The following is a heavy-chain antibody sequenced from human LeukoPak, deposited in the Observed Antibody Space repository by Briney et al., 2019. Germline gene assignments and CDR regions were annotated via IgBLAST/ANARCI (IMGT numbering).Heavy chain of an antibody. V-gene: IGHV1-8*01. J-gene: IGHJ5*02. D-gene: IGHD4-23*01. Sequence: ASVKVSCKASGYTFTTYDINWVRQATGQGLEWMGWMNPNSGNTGYAQKFQGRVTMTRNTSISTAYMELRSLRSEDMAVYYCARGPNKSDGGNSGSAWFDPWGQGTLVTVSS. CDR1: GYTFTTYD. CDR2: MNPNSGNT. CDR3: ARGPNKSDGGNSGSAWFDP.